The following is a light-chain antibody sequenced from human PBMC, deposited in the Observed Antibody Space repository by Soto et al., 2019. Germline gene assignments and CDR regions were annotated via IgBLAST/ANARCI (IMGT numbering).Light chain of an antibody. CDR1: QTGSNSY. V-gene: IGKV3-20*01. CDR3: QHYGYSQWT. CDR2: GVY. Sequence: VLTQSPGTLSLSPGARATLSCRASQTGSNSYLAWYQHKSGQAPRLLIYGVYTRASGIPDRFSGSGSGTEFTLTITRLEPEDSAVYFCQHYGYSQWTFGQGTKVDIK. J-gene: IGKJ1*01.